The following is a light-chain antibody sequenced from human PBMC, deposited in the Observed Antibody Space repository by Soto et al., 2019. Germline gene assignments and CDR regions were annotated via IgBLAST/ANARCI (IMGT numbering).Light chain of an antibody. CDR1: QSVSSY. Sequence: EIVLTQSPATLSLSPGERAPLSCRASQSVSSYLAWYQQKPGQAPRLLIYDASNRATGIPARFSGSGSGTDLTITISSLQPEDFEVYYCQQRSNWPLTFGGGTKVDIK. J-gene: IGKJ4*01. CDR3: QQRSNWPLT. CDR2: DAS. V-gene: IGKV3-11*01.